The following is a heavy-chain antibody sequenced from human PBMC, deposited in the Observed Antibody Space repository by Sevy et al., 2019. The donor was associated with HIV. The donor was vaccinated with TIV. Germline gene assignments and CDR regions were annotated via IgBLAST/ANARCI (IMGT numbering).Heavy chain of an antibody. CDR2: ISYDGSNK. CDR3: AKDLYAGTAAGIFSSYYYYGIDV. J-gene: IGHJ6*02. D-gene: IGHD6-13*01. CDR1: GFTFSSYG. V-gene: IGHV3-30*18. Sequence: GGSLRISCAASGFTFSSYGMHWVRQAPGKGLEWVAVISYDGSNKYYADSVKGRFNVSRDNSKNTLYLQRNSLRAEDTAVYYCAKDLYAGTAAGIFSSYYYYGIDVRGQGTTVTVSS.